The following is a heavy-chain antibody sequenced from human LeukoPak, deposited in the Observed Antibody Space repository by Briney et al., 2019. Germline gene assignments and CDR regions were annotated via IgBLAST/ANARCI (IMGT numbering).Heavy chain of an antibody. D-gene: IGHD3-22*01. CDR3: ARVSPHYYDSSGPNDAFDI. Sequence: SQTLSLTCTVSGGSISSGSYYWSWIRQPAGKGLEWIGRIYTSGSTNYNPSLKSRVTISVDTSKNQFSLKLSSVTAADTAVYYCARVSPHYYDSSGPNDAFDIWGQGTMVTASS. V-gene: IGHV4-61*02. CDR2: IYTSGST. J-gene: IGHJ3*02. CDR1: GGSISSGSYY.